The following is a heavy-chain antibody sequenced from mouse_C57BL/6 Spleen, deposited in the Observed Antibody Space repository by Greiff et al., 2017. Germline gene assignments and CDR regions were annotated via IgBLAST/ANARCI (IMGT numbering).Heavy chain of an antibody. J-gene: IGHJ4*01. Sequence: EVKLVESGGGLVKPGGSLKLSCAASGFTFSSYAMSWVRQTPEKRLEWVATICDGGSYTYYPDNVKGRFTISRDNAKNNLYLQMSHLKSEDTAMYYCARDLGFITTVVNAMDYWGQGTSVTVSS. CDR2: ICDGGSYT. CDR3: ARDLGFITTVVNAMDY. V-gene: IGHV5-4*01. D-gene: IGHD1-1*01. CDR1: GFTFSSYA.